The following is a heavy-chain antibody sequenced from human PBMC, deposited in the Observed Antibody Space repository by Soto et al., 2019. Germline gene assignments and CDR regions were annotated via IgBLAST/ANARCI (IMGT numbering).Heavy chain of an antibody. D-gene: IGHD2-2*01. CDR1: GFTFSSYA. CDR3: AKDVGCSSTSCYVCDLLLELYFDY. J-gene: IGHJ4*01. CDR2: ISGSGGST. Sequence: PGGSLRLSCAASGFTFSSYAMSWVRQAPGKGLEWVSAISGSGGSTYYADSVKGRFTISRDNSKNTLYLQMNSLRAEDTAVYYCAKDVGCSSTSCYVCDLLLELYFDYLCQRTLVTVSA. V-gene: IGHV3-23*01.